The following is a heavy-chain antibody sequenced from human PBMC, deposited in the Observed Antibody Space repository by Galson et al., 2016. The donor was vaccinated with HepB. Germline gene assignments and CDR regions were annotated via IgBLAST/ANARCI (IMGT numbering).Heavy chain of an antibody. CDR2: IYYSGST. V-gene: IGHV4-61*01. Sequence: ETLSLTCAVSGGSVSSGSYYWSWIRQPPGKGLEWIGYIYYSGSTNYNPSLKSQVTISVDTSKNQFSLKLSSVTAADTAVYYCARGDSSWGYWYFDLWGRGTLVTVSS. J-gene: IGHJ2*01. CDR3: ARGDSSWGYWYFDL. CDR1: GGSVSSGSYY. D-gene: IGHD6-13*01.